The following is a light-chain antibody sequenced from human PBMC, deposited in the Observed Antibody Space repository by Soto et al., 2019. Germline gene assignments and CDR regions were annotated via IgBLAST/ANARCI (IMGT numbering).Light chain of an antibody. CDR3: QHYVSPPIT. V-gene: IGKV3-20*01. Sequence: FVWTQAPGTLALSPGGRASLACGASQTVRNNYLAWYQQKPGQAPRLLVYGASSRATGISDRFSGSGSRTDFTLTISRLEPEDFAVYYCQHYVSPPITFGQGTRLEIK. CDR2: GAS. CDR1: QTVRNNY. J-gene: IGKJ5*01.